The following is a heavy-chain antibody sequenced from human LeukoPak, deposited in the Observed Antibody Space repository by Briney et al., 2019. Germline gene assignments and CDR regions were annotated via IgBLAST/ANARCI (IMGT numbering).Heavy chain of an antibody. J-gene: IGHJ4*02. CDR3: AKGPLRGTAAAIDY. CDR1: GFTFNKYG. D-gene: IGHD2-2*01. V-gene: IGHV3-30*18. Sequence: GGSLRLSCAASGFTFNKYGMHWVRQAPGKGLEWVAVISYDGRNIHYPDSVKGRFTISRDISTDTLWLQMDSLRTEDTAVYYCAKGPLRGTAAAIDYWGQGTLVTVSS. CDR2: ISYDGRNI.